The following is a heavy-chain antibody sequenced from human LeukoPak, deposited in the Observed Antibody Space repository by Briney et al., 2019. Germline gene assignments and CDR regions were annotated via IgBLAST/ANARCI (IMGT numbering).Heavy chain of an antibody. V-gene: IGHV1-2*02. Sequence: ASVKVSCKASGYTFTGYYMHWVRQAPGQGLEWMGWINPNSGGTNYAQKFQGRVTMTRVTSISTAYMELSRLRSDDTAVYYCARNYDFWSGYDPNWFDPWGQGTLVTVSS. CDR3: ARNYDFWSGYDPNWFDP. CDR2: INPNSGGT. CDR1: GYTFTGYY. J-gene: IGHJ5*02. D-gene: IGHD3-3*01.